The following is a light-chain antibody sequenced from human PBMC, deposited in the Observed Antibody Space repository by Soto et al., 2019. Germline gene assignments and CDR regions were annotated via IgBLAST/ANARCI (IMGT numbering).Light chain of an antibody. V-gene: IGKV3-20*01. CDR3: QQYGSSPHN. CDR2: GAS. CDR1: QSVSSSY. Sequence: EIVLTQSPGTLSLSPGERATLSCRASQSVSSSYLAWYQQKPGQAPRLPIYGASSRATGIPDGFSGSGSGTDFTLTISRLEPEKFAVYYCQQYGSSPHNFGQGTKLESK. J-gene: IGKJ2*01.